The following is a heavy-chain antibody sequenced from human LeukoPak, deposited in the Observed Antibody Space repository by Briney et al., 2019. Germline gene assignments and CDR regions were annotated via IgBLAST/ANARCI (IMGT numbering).Heavy chain of an antibody. Sequence: SETLSLTCTFSGGSISSSSYYCGWIRQPPGKGLEWIRSIYYSGRPYYKPSLKSQDTLSVDTSKNQFSLKLSSVTAADTAVYYCASLQQQLVRRAFDIWGQGTMVTVSS. CDR3: ASLQQQLVRRAFDI. D-gene: IGHD6-13*01. V-gene: IGHV4-39*01. J-gene: IGHJ3*02. CDR1: GGSISSSSYY. CDR2: IYYSGRP.